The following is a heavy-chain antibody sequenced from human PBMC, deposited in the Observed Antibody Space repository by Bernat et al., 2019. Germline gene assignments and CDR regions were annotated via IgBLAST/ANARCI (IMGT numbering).Heavy chain of an antibody. CDR1: GFTFSSYG. CDR3: ARSREVAGTRGYYYYYGMDV. CDR2: IWYDGSNK. Sequence: QVQLVESGGGVVQPGRSLRLSCAASGFTFSSYGMHWVRQAPGKGLEWVAVIWYDGSNKYYADSVEGRFTISRDNSKNTLYLQMNSLRAEDTAVYYCARSREVAGTRGYYYYYGMDVWGQGTTVTVSS. V-gene: IGHV3-33*01. J-gene: IGHJ6*02. D-gene: IGHD6-19*01.